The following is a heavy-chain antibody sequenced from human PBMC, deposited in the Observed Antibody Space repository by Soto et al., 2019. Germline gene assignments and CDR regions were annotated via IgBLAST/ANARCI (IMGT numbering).Heavy chain of an antibody. V-gene: IGHV1-2*02. CDR1: GRTFTVYY. Sequence: ASEEVSSKASGRTFTVYYIHWVRQAPGQGLERMVWINPKSGGTMYPQKFQGRVTMTWDTSISTAYMALTRLRSDDTAVYYCARDLAKGGGSAGFDYWGQGTLFAVAS. CDR3: ARDLAKGGGSAGFDY. CDR2: INPKSGGT. J-gene: IGHJ4*02. D-gene: IGHD1-26*01.